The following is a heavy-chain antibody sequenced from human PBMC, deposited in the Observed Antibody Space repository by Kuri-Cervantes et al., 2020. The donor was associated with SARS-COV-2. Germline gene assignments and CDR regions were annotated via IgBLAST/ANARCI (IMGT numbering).Heavy chain of an antibody. CDR2: ISTYNGNT. D-gene: IGHD2-21*01. CDR3: YCAPKEGFDS. V-gene: IGHV1-18*01. Sequence: ASVKVSCKASGYRFTDYGISWVRQAPGQGLEWMGWISTYNGNTNYAQKLQGRVTMTTDTSTTTAYMELSSLTSEDTAIYYCYCAPKEGFDSWGQGTPVTVSS. CDR1: GYRFTDYG. J-gene: IGHJ4*02.